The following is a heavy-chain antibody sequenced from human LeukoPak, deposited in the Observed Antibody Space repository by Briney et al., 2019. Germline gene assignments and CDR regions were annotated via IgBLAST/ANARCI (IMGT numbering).Heavy chain of an antibody. CDR2: ITSSGSTM. CDR3: ERDRSGSVWYTLYY. D-gene: IGHD6-19*01. V-gene: IGHV3-48*03. CDR1: GFTFCSYE. J-gene: IGHJ6*02. Sequence: GGSLRLFCSASGFTFCSYEMKEARQAPGKGLEWVSYITSSGSTMYYADSVKGRFTISRDNAKNSLYLQMNSLRAEDTGVYYCERDRSGSVWYTLYYWGQGTTVTVSS.